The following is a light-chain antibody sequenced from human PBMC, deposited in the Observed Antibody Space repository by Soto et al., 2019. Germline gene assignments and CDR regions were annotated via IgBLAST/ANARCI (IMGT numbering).Light chain of an antibody. CDR3: QQYGSSPQT. CDR1: QSVSSSY. CDR2: GAS. V-gene: IGKV3-20*01. J-gene: IGKJ1*01. Sequence: EIVLTQSPGTLSLSPGERATLSCRASQSVSSSYLAWYQQKPGQAPRLLIYGASIRATGIPDRFSGSGSGTDFTLTISRLEPEDFAVYYCQQYGSSPQTFGQGTKV.